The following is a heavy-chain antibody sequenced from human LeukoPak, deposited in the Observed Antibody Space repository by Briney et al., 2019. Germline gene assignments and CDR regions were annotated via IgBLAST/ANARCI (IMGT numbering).Heavy chain of an antibody. V-gene: IGHV4-59*01. Sequence: SETLSLTCTVSGGSISSYYWSWIRQPPGKGLEWIGYFYHSGSTNYNPSLKSRVTISIDTSENQFSLKLSSVTAADTAVYYCARVVSSGWYKYYFDYWGQGTLVTVSS. D-gene: IGHD6-19*01. CDR2: FYHSGST. J-gene: IGHJ4*02. CDR3: ARVVSSGWYKYYFDY. CDR1: GGSISSYY.